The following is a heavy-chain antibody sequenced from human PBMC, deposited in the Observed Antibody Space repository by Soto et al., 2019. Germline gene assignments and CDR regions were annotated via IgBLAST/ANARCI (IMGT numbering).Heavy chain of an antibody. CDR3: ARSAHRGYETLDY. D-gene: IGHD5-12*01. CDR1: GYTFNTYG. V-gene: IGHV1-18*01. CDR2: VSAYNGNT. Sequence: ASVKVSCKTFGYTFNTYGISWLRQAPGQGLEWMGWVSAYNGNTNYAENLQGRVTITTDTSTSTAYMEVRSLRSDDTAVFYCARSAHRGYETLDYCGQGTQLTVS. J-gene: IGHJ4*02.